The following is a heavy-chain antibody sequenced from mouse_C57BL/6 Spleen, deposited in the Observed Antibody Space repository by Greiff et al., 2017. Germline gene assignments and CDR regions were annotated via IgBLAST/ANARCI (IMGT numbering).Heavy chain of an antibody. D-gene: IGHD1-1*01. V-gene: IGHV4-1*01. CDR3: ARRNYYGSDEYYFDY. Sequence: EVKLLQSGGGLVQPGGSLKLSCAASGIDFSRYWMSWVRRAPGKGLEWIGEINPDSSTINYAPSLKDKFIISRDNAKNTLYLQMSKVRSEDTALYYCARRNYYGSDEYYFDYWGQGTTLTVSS. CDR2: INPDSSTI. J-gene: IGHJ2*01. CDR1: GIDFSRYW.